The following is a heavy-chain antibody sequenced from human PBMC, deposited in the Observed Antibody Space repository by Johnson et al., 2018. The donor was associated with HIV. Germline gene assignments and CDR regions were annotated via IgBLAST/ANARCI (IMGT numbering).Heavy chain of an antibody. CDR2: IKQDGSED. J-gene: IGHJ3*02. CDR1: RFIFSSYW. V-gene: IGHV3-7*03. Sequence: VQLVESGGGLVQPGGSLRLSCAASRFIFSSYWMSWVRQAPGKGLEWVANIKQDGSEDYYVDSLKGRFTISRDNAQNSVYLQMDSLRAEDSAVYYCARDGVYSSPHDAFDIWGQGTMVTVSS. CDR3: ARDGVYSSPHDAFDI. D-gene: IGHD6-13*01.